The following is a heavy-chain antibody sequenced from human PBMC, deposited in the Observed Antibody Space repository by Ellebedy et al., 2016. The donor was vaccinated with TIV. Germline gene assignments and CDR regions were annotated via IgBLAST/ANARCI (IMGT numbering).Heavy chain of an antibody. V-gene: IGHV4-59*08. CDR3: AGGITQDAFDI. Sequence: MPSETLSLTCTASGGSISSYYWSWIRQPPGKGLEWIGYIYYSGSTNYNPSLKSRVTISVDTSKNQFSLKLSSVTAADTAVYYCAGGITQDAFDIWGQGTMVTVSS. J-gene: IGHJ3*02. CDR1: GGSISSYY. D-gene: IGHD1-20*01. CDR2: IYYSGST.